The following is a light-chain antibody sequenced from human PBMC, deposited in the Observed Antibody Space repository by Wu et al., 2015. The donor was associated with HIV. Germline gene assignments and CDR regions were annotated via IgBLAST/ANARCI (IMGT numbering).Light chain of an antibody. J-gene: IGKJ5*01. CDR2: DAS. Sequence: AIQLTQSPSSLSASIGDRVSITCRASQDIVTYLAWYQQTPGKAPRVLIYDASTLQSGVSSRFSGSGSGADFTLTISGLQREDFAIYYCQTTELRFPLTFGQGTRLESK. CDR3: QTTELRFPLT. V-gene: IGKV1-13*02. CDR1: QDIVTY.